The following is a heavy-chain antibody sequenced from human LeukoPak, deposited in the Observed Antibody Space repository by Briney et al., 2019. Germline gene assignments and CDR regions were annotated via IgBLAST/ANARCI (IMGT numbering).Heavy chain of an antibody. CDR2: ISAYNGNT. V-gene: IGHV1-18*01. D-gene: IGHD2-21*02. J-gene: IGHJ4*02. Sequence: ASVKVSCKASGYTFTSYGISWVRQAPGQGLEWMGWISAYNGNTNYAQKLQGRVTMTTDTSTSTAYMELRSLRSDDTAVYYCARISIVVVTAPALDYWGQGTLVTVSS. CDR1: GYTFTSYG. CDR3: ARISIVVVTAPALDY.